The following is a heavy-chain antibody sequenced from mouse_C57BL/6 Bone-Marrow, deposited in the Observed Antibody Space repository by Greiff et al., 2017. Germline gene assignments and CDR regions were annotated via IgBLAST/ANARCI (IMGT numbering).Heavy chain of an antibody. D-gene: IGHD1-1*01. CDR3: ARPHYYGSSWYFDV. Sequence: QVQLQQPGAELVMPGASVKLSCKASGYTFTSYWMHWVKQRPGQGLEWIGEIDPSDSYTNYNQKFKGKSTLTVDQSSSTAYMQLSSLTSEDSAVYYCARPHYYGSSWYFDVWGTGTTVTVSS. V-gene: IGHV1-69*01. CDR1: GYTFTSYW. J-gene: IGHJ1*03. CDR2: IDPSDSYT.